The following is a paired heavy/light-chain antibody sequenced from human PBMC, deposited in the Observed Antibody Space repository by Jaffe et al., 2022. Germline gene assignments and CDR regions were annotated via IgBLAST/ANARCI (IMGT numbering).Light chain of an antibody. Sequence: AIQLTQSPSSLSASVGDRVTITCRASQGISSALAWYQQKPGKAPKLLIYDASSLESGVPSRFSGSGSGTDFTLTISSLQPEDFATYYCQQFNSYPHEAFGQGTRLEIK. CDR3: QQFNSYPHEA. J-gene: IGKJ5*01. V-gene: IGKV1-13*02. CDR2: DAS. CDR1: QGISSA.
Heavy chain of an antibody. V-gene: IGHV4-38-2*01. D-gene: IGHD5-18*01. CDR2: IYHSGST. CDR1: GYSISSGYY. CDR3: ARRRYWREERNVDTAMVLDY. J-gene: IGHJ4*02. Sequence: QVQLQESGPGLVKPSETLSLTCAVSGYSISSGYYWGWIRQPPGKGLEWIGSIYHSGSTYYNPSLKSRVTISVDTSKNQFSLKLSSVTAADTAVYYCARRRYWREERNVDTAMVLDYWGQGTLVTVSS.